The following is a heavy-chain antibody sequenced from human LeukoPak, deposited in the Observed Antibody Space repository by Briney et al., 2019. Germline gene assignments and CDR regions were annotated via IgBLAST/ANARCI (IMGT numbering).Heavy chain of an antibody. J-gene: IGHJ4*02. V-gene: IGHV4-34*01. CDR2: INHSGST. CDR1: GGSFSGYY. Sequence: SETLSLTCAVYGGSFSGYYWSWIRQPPEKGMEWIGEINHSGSTNYNPSLKSRVTISVDTSKNQFSLKLSSVTAADTAVYYCARAGSTSYDFDYWGQGTLVTVSS. D-gene: IGHD2-2*01. CDR3: ARAGSTSYDFDY.